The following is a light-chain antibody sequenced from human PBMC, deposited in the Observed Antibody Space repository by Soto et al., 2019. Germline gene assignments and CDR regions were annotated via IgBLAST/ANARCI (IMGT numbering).Light chain of an antibody. CDR1: SSDVGVYNY. CDR2: EVS. V-gene: IGLV2-8*01. CDR3: SSYAGSNKVV. J-gene: IGLJ2*01. Sequence: QSALTQPPSASGSPGQSVTISCTGTSSDVGVYNYVSWYQQHPGKAPKLLIYEVSKRPSGVPDRFSGSKSGNTASLTVSGLQAEDEADFYCSSYAGSNKVVFGGGTKLTVL.